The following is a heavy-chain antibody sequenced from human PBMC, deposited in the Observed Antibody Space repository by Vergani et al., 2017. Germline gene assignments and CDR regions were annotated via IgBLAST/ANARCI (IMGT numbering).Heavy chain of an antibody. CDR3: ASSAYCGGDCYKYMDV. CDR1: GYTFTSYG. J-gene: IGHJ6*03. V-gene: IGHV1-18*01. Sequence: QVQLVQSGAEVKKPGASVKVSCKASGYTFTSYGISWVRQAPGQGLEWMGWISAYNGNTNYAQKLQGRVTITADESTSTAYMELSSLRSEDTAVYYCASSAYCGGDCYKYMDVWGKGTTVTVSS. CDR2: ISAYNGNT. D-gene: IGHD2-21*01.